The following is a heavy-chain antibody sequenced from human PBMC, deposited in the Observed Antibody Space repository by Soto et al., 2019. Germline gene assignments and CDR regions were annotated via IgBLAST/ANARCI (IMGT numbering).Heavy chain of an antibody. CDR1: GFTFSSYA. Sequence: GGSLRLSCAASGFTFSSYAMSWVRQAPGKGLEWVSSISASGDNTFYADSVKGRLTISRDNSKNTLYLQLNSLRAEDTAVYYCAKDRLARGTDPRFDPWGQGTLVTVSS. CDR3: AKDRLARGTDPRFDP. J-gene: IGHJ5*02. V-gene: IGHV3-23*01. CDR2: ISASGDNT. D-gene: IGHD3-10*01.